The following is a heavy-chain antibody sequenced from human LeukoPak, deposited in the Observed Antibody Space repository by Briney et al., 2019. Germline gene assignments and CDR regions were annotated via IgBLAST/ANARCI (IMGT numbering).Heavy chain of an antibody. Sequence: PSETLSLTCTVSGGSISSYYWSWIRQPPGKGLEWIGYIYYSGSTNYNPSLKSRVTISVDTSKNQFSLKLSSVTAADTAVYYCAREKNSGSNFDYWGQGTLVTVSS. CDR2: IYYSGST. J-gene: IGHJ4*02. CDR1: GGSISSYY. V-gene: IGHV4-59*01. D-gene: IGHD1-26*01. CDR3: AREKNSGSNFDY.